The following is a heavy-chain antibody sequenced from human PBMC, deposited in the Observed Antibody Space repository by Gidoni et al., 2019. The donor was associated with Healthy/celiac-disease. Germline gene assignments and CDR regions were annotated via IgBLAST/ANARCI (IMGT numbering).Heavy chain of an antibody. CDR3: AKDSVPTRYYYNYMDV. D-gene: IGHD4-17*01. V-gene: IGHV3-9*01. J-gene: IGHJ6*03. CDR1: GFTCDDYA. CDR2: ISWNSGSI. Sequence: EVQLVESGGGLVQRGRSLRLPCAASGFTCDDYAMQGVRQAPGKGLEWVAGISWNSGSIGYADSVKGRFTIARDNAKNSLYLQMNSLRAEDTALYYCAKDSVPTRYYYNYMDVWGKGTTVTVSS.